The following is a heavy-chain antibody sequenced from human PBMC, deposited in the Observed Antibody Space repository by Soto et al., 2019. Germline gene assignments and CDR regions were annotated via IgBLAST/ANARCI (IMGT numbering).Heavy chain of an antibody. CDR1: GYTFTSYA. Sequence: ASVKVSCKASGYTFTSYAMHWVRQAPGQRLEWMGWINAGNGNRKYSQKFQGRVTITRDTSASTAYMELSSLRSEDTAVYYCASWNCSSTSCPYYYYGMDVWGQGTTVTVSS. V-gene: IGHV1-3*01. J-gene: IGHJ6*02. D-gene: IGHD2-2*01. CDR2: INAGNGNR. CDR3: ASWNCSSTSCPYYYYGMDV.